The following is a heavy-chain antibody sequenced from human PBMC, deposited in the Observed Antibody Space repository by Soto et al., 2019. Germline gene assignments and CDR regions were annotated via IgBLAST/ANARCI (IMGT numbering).Heavy chain of an antibody. J-gene: IGHJ5*02. D-gene: IGHD2-15*01. V-gene: IGHV3-11*01. Sequence: QVQLVESGGGLVKPGGSLRLYCAASGFTFSGYYMNWIRHAPGKGLEWVSYIGSSGSIIYYADSVKGRFTISRDNAKNSLYLQMNSLRAEDTAVYYCARDAGIRGLPGVAPWGQGTLVTVSS. CDR1: GFTFSGYY. CDR3: ARDAGIRGLPGVAP. CDR2: IGSSGSII.